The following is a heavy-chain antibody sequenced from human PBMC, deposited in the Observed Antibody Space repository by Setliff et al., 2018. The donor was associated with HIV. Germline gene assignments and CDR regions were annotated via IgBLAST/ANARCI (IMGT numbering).Heavy chain of an antibody. D-gene: IGHD2-2*01. CDR1: GVSVSSGGYY. CDR3: AIGESSTWDLAEHFHH. J-gene: IGHJ1*01. Sequence: PSETLSLTCTVSGVSVSSGGYYWSWIRQHPGKGLEWIGDVHHTGTTYLNPSLKSRITISVDTPKNQFSLTLGFVTAADTAVYHCAIGESSTWDLAEHFHHWGHGTLVTVSS. CDR2: VHHTGTT. V-gene: IGHV4-31*03.